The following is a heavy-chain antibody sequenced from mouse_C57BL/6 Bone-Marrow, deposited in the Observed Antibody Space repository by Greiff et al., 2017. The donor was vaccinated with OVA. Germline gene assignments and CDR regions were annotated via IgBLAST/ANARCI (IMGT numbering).Heavy chain of an antibody. J-gene: IGHJ3*01. CDR2: ISNGGGST. CDR1: GFTFSDYY. D-gene: IGHD1-1*01. V-gene: IGHV5-12*01. Sequence: EVQLVESGGGLVQPGGSLKLSCAASGFTFSDYYMYWVRQTPEKRLEWVAYISNGGGSTYYPDTVKGRFTISRDNAKNTLYLQMSRLKSEDTAMYYCARRGGSSPFAYWGQGTLVTVST. CDR3: ARRGGSSPFAY.